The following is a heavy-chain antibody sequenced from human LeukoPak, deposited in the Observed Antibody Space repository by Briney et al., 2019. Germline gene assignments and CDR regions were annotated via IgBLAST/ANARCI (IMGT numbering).Heavy chain of an antibody. CDR1: GGSISSYY. V-gene: IGHV4-4*09. Sequence: SETLSLTCTVSGGSISSYYWSWIRQPPGKGLEWIGYIHTCGCTNYNPSLKSRVTISVDTSKNQFSRNLSSVTAADTAVYYCARRRMPGVSGGCCWFDPWGQGTLVTVSS. CDR3: ARRRMPGVSGGCCWFDP. D-gene: IGHD3-16*01. CDR2: IHTCGCT. J-gene: IGHJ5*02.